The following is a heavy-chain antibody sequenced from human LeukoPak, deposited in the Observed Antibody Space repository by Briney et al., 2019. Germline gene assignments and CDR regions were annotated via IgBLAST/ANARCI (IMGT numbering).Heavy chain of an antibody. J-gene: IGHJ1*01. CDR1: GFTFSTYG. D-gene: IGHD3-16*01. CDR2: MRNDGSNK. V-gene: IGHV3-30*02. Sequence: GGSLRLSCAASGFTFSTYGMHWVRQAPGKGLEWVAFMRNDGSNKYYADSVSGRFTISRDNSKNTMYLQMNSLRAEDTAVYYCAKANTGGGSNNLGYFHHWGQGTLVTVSS. CDR3: AKANTGGGSNNLGYFHH.